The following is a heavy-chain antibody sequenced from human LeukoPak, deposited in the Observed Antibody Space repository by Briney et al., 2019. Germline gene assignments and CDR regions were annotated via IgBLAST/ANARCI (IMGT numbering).Heavy chain of an antibody. D-gene: IGHD3-22*01. CDR3: AKDQGYYDSSGYSN. V-gene: IGHV3-30*18. J-gene: IGHJ4*02. Sequence: QPGGSLRLSCAASGFTFSSYGMHWVRQAPGKGLEWVAVISYDGSNKYYADSVKGRFTISRGNSKNTLYLQMNSLRAEDTAVYYCAKDQGYYDSSGYSNWGQGTLVTVSS. CDR2: ISYDGSNK. CDR1: GFTFSSYG.